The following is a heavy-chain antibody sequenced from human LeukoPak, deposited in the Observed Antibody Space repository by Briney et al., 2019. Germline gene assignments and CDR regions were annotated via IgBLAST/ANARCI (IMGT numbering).Heavy chain of an antibody. J-gene: IGHJ3*02. CDR3: ARRYSGSYSAFDI. V-gene: IGHV5-51*01. CDR2: IDPSDSDT. Sequence: GESLKISCKGSGYSFTSYWIGWVRQMPGKGLEWMGIIDPSDSDTRYSPSFQGQVTISADKSISTAYLQWSSLKASDTAMYYCARRYSGSYSAFDIWGQGTMVTVSS. D-gene: IGHD1-26*01. CDR1: GYSFTSYW.